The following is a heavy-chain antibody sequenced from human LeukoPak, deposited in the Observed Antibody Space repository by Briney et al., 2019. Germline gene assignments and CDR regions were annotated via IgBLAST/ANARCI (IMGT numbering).Heavy chain of an antibody. V-gene: IGHV4-59*12. D-gene: IGHD3-16*02. CDR2: IYYSGST. CDR3: ARERGDYVWGSYRLTPYYFDY. CDR1: GGSISSYY. Sequence: PSETLSLTCTVSGGSISSYYWSWIRQPPGKGLEWIGYIYYSGSTNYNPSLKSRVTISVDTSKNQFSLKLSSVTAADTAVYYCARERGDYVWGSYRLTPYYFDYWGQGTLVTVSS. J-gene: IGHJ4*02.